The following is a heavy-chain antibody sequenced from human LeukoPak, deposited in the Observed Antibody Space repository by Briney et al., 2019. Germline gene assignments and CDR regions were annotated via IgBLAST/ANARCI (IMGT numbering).Heavy chain of an antibody. J-gene: IGHJ6*02. CDR3: AAWDYGEYYYYGMDV. CDR2: ISAYNGDT. D-gene: IGHD4-17*01. CDR1: GYTFTTYG. Sequence: ASVKVSCKASGYTFTTYGLSWVRQAPGQGLEWVGWISAYNGDTNYAQKLQGRVTMTRNTSISTAYMELSSLRSEDTAVYYCAAWDYGEYYYYGMDVWGQGTTVTVSS. V-gene: IGHV1-18*01.